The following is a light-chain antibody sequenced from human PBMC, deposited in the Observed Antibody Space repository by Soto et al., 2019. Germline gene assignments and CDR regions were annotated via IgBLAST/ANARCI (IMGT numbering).Light chain of an antibody. V-gene: IGKV3-20*01. J-gene: IGKJ1*01. Sequence: EIVMTQSPATLSVSPGESATLSCRASQSVSSDLAWYQQKPGQAPRLLISGASSRAADIPDWFSGSGSGTDFTLTINRLEPEDFAVYYCQQYDSSPRTFGQGTKVDI. CDR3: QQYDSSPRT. CDR2: GAS. CDR1: QSVSSD.